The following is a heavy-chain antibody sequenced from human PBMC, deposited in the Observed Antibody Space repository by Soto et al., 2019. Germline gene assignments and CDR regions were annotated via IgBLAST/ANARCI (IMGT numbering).Heavy chain of an antibody. Sequence: QVQLVQSGAEVKKPGSSVKVSCKASGGTFSSYAISWVRQAPGQGLEWMGGIIPIFGTANYAQKFQGRVTITADESTSTAYMELSSRRSEDTAVYYCARDDSGSHPSRLLYNCFDPWGQGTLVTVSS. CDR1: GGTFSSYA. CDR2: IIPIFGTA. V-gene: IGHV1-69*12. J-gene: IGHJ5*02. CDR3: ARDDSGSHPSRLLYNCFDP. D-gene: IGHD1-26*01.